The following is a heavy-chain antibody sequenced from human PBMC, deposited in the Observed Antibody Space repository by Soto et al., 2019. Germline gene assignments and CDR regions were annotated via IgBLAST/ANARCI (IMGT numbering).Heavy chain of an antibody. CDR3: ARQYRGWLQHSYYYYGMDV. CDR1: GYTFTSYG. CDR2: ISAYNGNT. J-gene: IGHJ6*02. D-gene: IGHD5-12*01. Sequence: ASVKVSCKASGYTFTSYGISWVRQAPGQGLEWMGWISAYNGNTNYAQKLQGRVTMTTDTSTSTAYMELRSLRSDDTAVYYCARQYRGWLQHSYYYYGMDVWGQGTTVTVSS. V-gene: IGHV1-18*01.